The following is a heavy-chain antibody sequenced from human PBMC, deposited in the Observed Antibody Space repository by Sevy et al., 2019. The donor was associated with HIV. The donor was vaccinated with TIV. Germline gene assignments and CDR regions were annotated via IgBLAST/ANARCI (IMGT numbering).Heavy chain of an antibody. CDR3: ARDNTVIGSSWYGAFDI. Sequence: ASVKVSCKASGYTFTSYYMHWVRQAPGQGLEWMGLINPSGGGTSYAQKFQGRVTMTRDTSTSTVYMELSSLRSEDTAVYYCARDNTVIGSSWYGAFDIWGQGTMVTVSS. J-gene: IGHJ3*02. V-gene: IGHV1-46*01. CDR2: INPSGGGT. CDR1: GYTFTSYY. D-gene: IGHD6-13*01.